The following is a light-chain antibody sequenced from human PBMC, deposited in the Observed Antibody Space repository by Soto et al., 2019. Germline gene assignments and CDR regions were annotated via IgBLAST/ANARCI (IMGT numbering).Light chain of an antibody. Sequence: EVVMTQSPATLSVSPGERATLSCRASQSVSINLAWYQQKPGQAPRLLIYGASTRATGIPARFSASGSGTEFTLTISSLQSEDFAVYYCQQYGDSPITFGQGTRLEIK. CDR1: QSVSIN. CDR3: QQYGDSPIT. CDR2: GAS. V-gene: IGKV3-15*01. J-gene: IGKJ5*01.